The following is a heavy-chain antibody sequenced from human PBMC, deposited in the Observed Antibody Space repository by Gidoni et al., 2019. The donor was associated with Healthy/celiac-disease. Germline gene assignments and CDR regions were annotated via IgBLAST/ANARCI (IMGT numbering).Heavy chain of an antibody. V-gene: IGHV1-69*01. CDR1: GVTFSSYA. CDR3: ERGIMAYCGGVCYSYYFDY. Sequence: QVQLVQSGAEVKKPGSSVKVSCKASGVTFSSYALSWVREAPGQGLEWMGGIITIFGTAKYAQKFQGRVRITADGYTSTAYMELSSLRSEDTAVDECERGIMAYCGGVCYSYYFDYWGQGTLVTVSS. CDR2: IITIFGTA. D-gene: IGHD2-21*02. J-gene: IGHJ4*02.